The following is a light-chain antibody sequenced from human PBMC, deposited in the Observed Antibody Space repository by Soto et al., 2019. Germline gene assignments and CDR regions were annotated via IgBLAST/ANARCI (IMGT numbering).Light chain of an antibody. CDR2: EVS. V-gene: IGLV2-14*01. J-gene: IGLJ2*01. CDR3: SSYTSSSTVV. CDR1: SSDVGGYHY. Sequence: QSVLTQPASVSGSPGQSITISCTGTSSDVGGYHYVSWYQQHPGKAPKLMIYEVSNRPSGVSNRFSGSKSGNTASLTISGIQAEDEADYYCSSYTSSSTVVFGGGTKLTVL.